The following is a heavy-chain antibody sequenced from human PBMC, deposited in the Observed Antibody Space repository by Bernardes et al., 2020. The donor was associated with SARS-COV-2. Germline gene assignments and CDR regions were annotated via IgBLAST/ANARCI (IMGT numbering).Heavy chain of an antibody. J-gene: IGHJ6*02. CDR3: ALPKTGTTGKFYYYYGMDV. CDR2: IIPILGIA. D-gene: IGHD1-1*01. V-gene: IGHV1-69*04. CDR1: GGTFSSYA. Sequence: SMKVSCKASGGTFSSYAISWVRQAPGQGLEWMGRIIPILGIANYAQKFQGRVTITADKSTSTAYMELSSLRSEDTAVYYCALPKTGTTGKFYYYYGMDVWGQGTTVTVSS.